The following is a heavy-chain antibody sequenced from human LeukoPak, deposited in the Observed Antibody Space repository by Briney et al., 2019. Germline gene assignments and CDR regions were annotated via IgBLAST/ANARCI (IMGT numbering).Heavy chain of an antibody. CDR2: VKSKADDGTT. J-gene: IGHJ3*02. D-gene: IGHD3-10*01. Sequence: PGGSLRLSCEASGFSFTNTWMSWVRQAPGKGLEWVGRVKSKADDGTTDYAAPVRSRFTISRDDSKNTLSLQMNSLKTEDTAVYYCATEGGSGSYYGDDAFDMWGQGTMVTVSS. CDR3: ATEGGSGSYYGDDAFDM. CDR1: GFSFTNTW. V-gene: IGHV3-15*01.